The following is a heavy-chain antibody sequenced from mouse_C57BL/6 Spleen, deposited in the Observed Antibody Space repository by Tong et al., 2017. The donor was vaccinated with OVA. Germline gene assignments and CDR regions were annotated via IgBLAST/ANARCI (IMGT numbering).Heavy chain of an antibody. CDR3: ARTIYGSSNYYAMNY. Sequence: EVQLQEFGPELVKPGASAKIPCKASGYTFTDYNMDWVKQSHGKSLEWIGVINPYNGGTSYNQKFKGKATLTVEKSSSTAYMELNSLTSEDSAVYYCARTIYGSSNYYAMNYWGKGASVTVTS. CDR2: INPYNGGT. V-gene: IGHV1-19*01. J-gene: IGHJ4*01. CDR1: GYTFTDYN. D-gene: IGHD1-1*01.